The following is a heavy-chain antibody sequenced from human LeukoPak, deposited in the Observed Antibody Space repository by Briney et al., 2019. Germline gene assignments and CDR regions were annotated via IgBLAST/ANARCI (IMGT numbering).Heavy chain of an antibody. J-gene: IGHJ4*02. Sequence: SETLSLTRTVSGGSTSSYYWSCIRQPPGEGLEWIWYIYYSGSTNYNPSLKSRVTISVDTSKNPLSLKLSSVTAADTAVYYCARFRGLNYYDSSGYYYLDYWGQGTLVTVSS. CDR3: ARFRGLNYYDSSGYYYLDY. D-gene: IGHD3-22*01. V-gene: IGHV4-59*01. CDR2: IYYSGST. CDR1: GGSTSSYY.